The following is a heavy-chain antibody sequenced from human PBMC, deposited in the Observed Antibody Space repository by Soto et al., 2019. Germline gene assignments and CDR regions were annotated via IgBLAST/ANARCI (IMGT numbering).Heavy chain of an antibody. CDR1: GGTFSSYA. Sequence: QVQLVQSGAEVKKPGSSVKVSCKASGGTFSSYAISWVRQAPGQGLEWMGGIIPIFGTANYAQKFQGRVTITADESTSTAYMELSSLRSEDTAVYYCSTRNEGDYYYYYGMDVWGQGTTVTVSS. J-gene: IGHJ6*02. CDR3: STRNEGDYYYYYGMDV. CDR2: IIPIFGTA. V-gene: IGHV1-69*01. D-gene: IGHD1-1*01.